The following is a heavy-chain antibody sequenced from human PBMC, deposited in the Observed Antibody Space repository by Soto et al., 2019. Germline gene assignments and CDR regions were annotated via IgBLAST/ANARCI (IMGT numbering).Heavy chain of an antibody. D-gene: IGHD3-3*01. CDR3: PTPLEYYDYMSGYFEGGELQH. Sequence: QVQLVESGGGVVQPGWSLRLSCEASGFTFSSFAMHWVRQAPGKGLEWVATTSYDGRNKYYADSVKGRFTISRDKPKKTAFLQTNMLSLEDPAVYYWPTPLEYYDYMSGYFEGGELQHWGQGTLVTVSS. V-gene: IGHV3-30*04. CDR1: GFTFSSFA. CDR2: TSYDGRNK. J-gene: IGHJ1*01.